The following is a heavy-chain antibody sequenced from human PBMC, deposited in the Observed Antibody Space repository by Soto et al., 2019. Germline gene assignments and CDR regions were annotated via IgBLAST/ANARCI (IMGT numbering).Heavy chain of an antibody. Sequence: SETLSLTCTVSGGSISSGGYYWSWIRQHPGKGLEWIGYIYYSGSTYYNPSLKSRVTISVDTSKNQFSLKLSSVTAADTAVYYCASDHQMAPFRDAYDIWSQRTMVPVS. J-gene: IGHJ3*02. CDR3: ASDHQMAPFRDAYDI. CDR1: GGSISSGGYY. D-gene: IGHD2-8*01. CDR2: IYYSGST. V-gene: IGHV4-31*03.